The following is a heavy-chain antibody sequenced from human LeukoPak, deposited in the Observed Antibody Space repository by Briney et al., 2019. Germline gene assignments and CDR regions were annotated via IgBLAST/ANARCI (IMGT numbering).Heavy chain of an antibody. V-gene: IGHV1-18*01. CDR3: ARCHYDSGGYYHNYLGYFDL. Sequence: ASVKVSCKASGYTFTSYGISWVRQAPGQGLEWMGWISAYNGNTNYAQKLQGRVTMTTDTSTSTAYMELRSLRSDDTAVYYCARCHYDSGGYYHNYLGYFDLWGRGTLVTVSS. D-gene: IGHD3-22*01. J-gene: IGHJ2*01. CDR2: ISAYNGNT. CDR1: GYTFTSYG.